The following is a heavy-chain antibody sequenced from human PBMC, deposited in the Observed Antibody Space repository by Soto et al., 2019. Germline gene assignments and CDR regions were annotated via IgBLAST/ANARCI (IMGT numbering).Heavy chain of an antibody. CDR1: GGSISSSSYY. V-gene: IGHV4-39*01. D-gene: IGHD3-10*01. CDR2: IYYSGST. J-gene: IGHJ4*02. Sequence: PSETLSLTCTVSGGSISSSSYYWGWIRQPPGKGLEWIGSIYYSGSTYYNPSLKSRVTISVDTSKNQFSLKLSSVTAADTAVYYCARRRKPMVRGVILPFDYWGQGTLVTVSS. CDR3: ARRRKPMVRGVILPFDY.